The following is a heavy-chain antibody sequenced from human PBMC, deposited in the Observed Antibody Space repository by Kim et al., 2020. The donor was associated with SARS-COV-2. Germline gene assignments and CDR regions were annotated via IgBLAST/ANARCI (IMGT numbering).Heavy chain of an antibody. CDR1: GYTFTNYY. CDR2: INPSGGST. J-gene: IGHJ4*03. D-gene: IGHD3-10*01. Sequence: ASVKVSCKPSGYTFTNYYVHWVRQAPGQGLEWVGAINPSGGSTTSAQRFQGRITMTTDTSTSTIYMELNSLTSEDTAVYYCAREGTSFRVLMGLDHWGQG. V-gene: IGHV1-46*01. CDR3: AREGTSFRVLMGLDH.